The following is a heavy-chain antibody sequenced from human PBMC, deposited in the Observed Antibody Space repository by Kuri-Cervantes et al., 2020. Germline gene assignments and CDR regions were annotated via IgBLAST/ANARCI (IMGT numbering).Heavy chain of an antibody. CDR2: ISYDGSNK. D-gene: IGHD3-10*01. J-gene: IGHJ3*02. CDR3: ARGSHDAFDI. CDR1: GFTFSSYG. Sequence: GESLKISCAASGFTFSSYGMHWVRQAPGKGLEWVAVISYDGSNKYYADSVKGRFTISRDNSKNTLYLQMNSLRAEDTAVYYCARGSHDAFDIWGQGTMVTVSS. V-gene: IGHV3-30*03.